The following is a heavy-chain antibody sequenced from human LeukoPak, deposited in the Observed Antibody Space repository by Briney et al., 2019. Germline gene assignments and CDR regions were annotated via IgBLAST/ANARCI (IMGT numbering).Heavy chain of an antibody. Sequence: PSETLSLTCAVYGGSFSGYYWSWIRQPPGNGLEWIGEINHSGSTNYNPSLKSRVTISVDTPKNQFSLKLRSVTAADTAVYYCARFRMVRGVTNFDYWGQGTLVTVSS. CDR2: INHSGST. CDR1: GGSFSGYY. V-gene: IGHV4-34*01. CDR3: ARFRMVRGVTNFDY. D-gene: IGHD3-10*01. J-gene: IGHJ4*02.